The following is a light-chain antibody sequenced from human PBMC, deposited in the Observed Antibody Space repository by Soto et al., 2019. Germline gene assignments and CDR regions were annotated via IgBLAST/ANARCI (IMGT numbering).Light chain of an antibody. CDR1: SSDVGGYNY. V-gene: IGLV2-14*01. J-gene: IGLJ1*01. CDR2: DVS. Sequence: QSALTQPASVSGSPRQSITISCTGTSSDVGGYNYVSWYQQHPGKAPKLMIYDVSNRPSGVSNRFSGSKSGNTASLTISGLQAEDEADYYCSSYTSSSTFGTGTKLTVL. CDR3: SSYTSSST.